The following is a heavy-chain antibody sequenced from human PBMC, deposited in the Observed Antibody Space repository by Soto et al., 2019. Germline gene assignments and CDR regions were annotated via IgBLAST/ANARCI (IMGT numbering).Heavy chain of an antibody. CDR2: ISGSGGST. J-gene: IGHJ6*02. CDR1: GFTFSSYA. Sequence: GGSLRLSCAASGFTFSSYAMSWVRQAPGKGLEWVSAISGSGGSTYYADSVKGRFTISRDNSKNTLYLQMNSLRAEDTAVYYCAKVPAAGRDYYYGMDVWGQGTTVTVSS. CDR3: AKVPAAGRDYYYGMDV. V-gene: IGHV3-23*01. D-gene: IGHD6-13*01.